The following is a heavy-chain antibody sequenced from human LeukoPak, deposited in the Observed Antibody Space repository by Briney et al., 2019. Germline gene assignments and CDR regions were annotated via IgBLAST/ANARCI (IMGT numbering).Heavy chain of an antibody. CDR2: IYSGGST. D-gene: IGHD1-26*01. V-gene: IGHV3-53*01. CDR3: AGGIVGATHWHDAFDI. CDR1: GFTFSSNY. J-gene: IGHJ3*02. Sequence: GGSLRLSCAASGFTFSSNYMSWVRQAPGKGLEWVSVIYSGGSTYYADSVKGRFTIFRDNSKNTLYLQMNSLRAEDTAVYYCAGGIVGATHWHDAFDIWGQGTMVTVSS.